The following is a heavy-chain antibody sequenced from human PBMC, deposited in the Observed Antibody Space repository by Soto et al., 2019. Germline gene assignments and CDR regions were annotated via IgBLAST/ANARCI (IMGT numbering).Heavy chain of an antibody. V-gene: IGHV3-30*18. CDR2: ISDDGDKR. J-gene: IGHJ4*02. CDR3: AKARVRIVGANSFDY. Sequence: PGGSLRLSCAASGFTFSSYGMHWVRQPPGKGLEWVALISDDGDKRYYADSVRGRLIISRDNSKDTLYLQMNSLGPDDTAVYFCAKARVRIVGANSFDYWGQGTPVTVSS. CDR1: GFTFSSYG. D-gene: IGHD1-26*01.